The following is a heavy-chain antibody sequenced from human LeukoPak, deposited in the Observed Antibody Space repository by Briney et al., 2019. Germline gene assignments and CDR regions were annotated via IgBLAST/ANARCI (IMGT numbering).Heavy chain of an antibody. V-gene: IGHV5-51*01. D-gene: IGHD6-13*01. Sequence: GEALEISCKGAGYSFTSYWIGWGRPMPGKGVGRMGIIYPGDSDTRYSPSFQGQVTISADKSISTAYLQWSSLKASDTAMYYCARHREMYSSSWYPEAFDIWGQGTMVTVSS. CDR2: IYPGDSDT. CDR3: ARHREMYSSSWYPEAFDI. CDR1: GYSFTSYW. J-gene: IGHJ3*02.